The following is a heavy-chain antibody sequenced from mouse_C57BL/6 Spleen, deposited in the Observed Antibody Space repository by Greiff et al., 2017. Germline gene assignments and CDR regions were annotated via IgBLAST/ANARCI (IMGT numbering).Heavy chain of an antibody. Sequence: DVMLVESEGGLVQPGSSMKLSCTASGFTFSDYYMAWVRQVPEKGLEWVANINYDGSSTYYLDSLKSRFIISRDNAKNILYLQMSSLKSEDTATYYCARVVGRGYFDVWGTGTTVTVSS. V-gene: IGHV5-16*01. CDR1: GFTFSDYY. J-gene: IGHJ1*03. D-gene: IGHD1-1*02. CDR3: ARVVGRGYFDV. CDR2: INYDGSST.